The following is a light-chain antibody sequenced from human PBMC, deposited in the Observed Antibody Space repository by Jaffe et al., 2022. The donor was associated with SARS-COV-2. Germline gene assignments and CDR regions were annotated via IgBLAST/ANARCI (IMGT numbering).Light chain of an antibody. J-gene: IGKJ4*01. V-gene: IGKV3-11*01. CDR3: QQRSTWPLT. CDR2: DVS. CDR1: QSVSSY. Sequence: EIVLTQSPDTLSLSPGERATLSCRASQSVSSYLGWYQQKPGQAPRLLIYDVSDRATGIPARFSGSGSGTDFTLTISSLEPEDFAVYYCQQRSTWPLTFGGGTKVEI.